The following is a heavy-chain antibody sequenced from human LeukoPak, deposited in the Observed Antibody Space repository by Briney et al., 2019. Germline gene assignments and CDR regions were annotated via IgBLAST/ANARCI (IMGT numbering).Heavy chain of an antibody. CDR2: ISLTGLT. CDR3: SRENGAFSPFGY. D-gene: IGHD2-8*01. J-gene: IGHJ4*02. Sequence: SETLSLTCGVSGDSISNTNCWSWVRQPPGQGLEWIGEISLTGLTHYNPSLESRVTVSLDKSKNQLSLNLTSVTAADTAVYYCSRENGAFSPFGYWGQGTLVTVLS. CDR1: GDSISNTNC. V-gene: IGHV4-4*02.